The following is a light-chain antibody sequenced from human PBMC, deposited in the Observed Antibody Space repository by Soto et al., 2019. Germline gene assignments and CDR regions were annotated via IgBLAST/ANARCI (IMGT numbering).Light chain of an antibody. Sequence: QPVLTQPPSVSGAPGQRVTISCTGSGSNIGAHYDVHWYQQLPGTAPKLLMYRYSNRPSGVPDRFSGSKSGTSASLAITGLQAEDEADYYCQSYDNSLSGWVFGGGTKLTVL. CDR2: RYS. CDR1: GSNIGAHYD. CDR3: QSYDNSLSGWV. V-gene: IGLV1-40*01. J-gene: IGLJ3*02.